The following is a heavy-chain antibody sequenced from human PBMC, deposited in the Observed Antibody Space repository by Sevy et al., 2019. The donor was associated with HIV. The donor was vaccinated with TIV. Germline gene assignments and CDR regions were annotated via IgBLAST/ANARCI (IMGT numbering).Heavy chain of an antibody. V-gene: IGHV4-34*01. CDR1: GGSFSGYY. J-gene: IGHJ3*02. CDR2: INHSGST. D-gene: IGHD6-13*01. CDR3: ALRAVYSSSWYRWPWVGDAFDI. Sequence: SETLSLTCAVYGGSFSGYYWSWIRQPPGKGLEWIGEINHSGSTNYNPSLKSRVTISVDTSKNQFSPKLDSVTAADTAVYYCALRAVYSSSWYRWPWVGDAFDIWGQGTMVTVSS.